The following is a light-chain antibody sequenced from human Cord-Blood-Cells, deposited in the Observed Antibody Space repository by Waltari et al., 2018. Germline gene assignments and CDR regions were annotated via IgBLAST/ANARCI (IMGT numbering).Light chain of an antibody. CDR1: SSDVGGYDH. Sequence: QCALTQPPPVPGSPGQTCTISCTGTSSDVGGYDHVSWYQQHPGKAPKLMIYDVSKRPSGVSDRFSGSKSGNTASLTISGLQAEDEADYYCSSYTSSSTYVFGTGTKVTVL. J-gene: IGLJ1*01. CDR2: DVS. CDR3: SSYTSSSTYV. V-gene: IGLV2-14*03.